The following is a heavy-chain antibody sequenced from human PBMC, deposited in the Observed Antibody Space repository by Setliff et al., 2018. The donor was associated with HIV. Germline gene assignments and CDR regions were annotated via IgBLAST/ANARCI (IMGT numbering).Heavy chain of an antibody. J-gene: IGHJ6*03. D-gene: IGHD6-19*01. Sequence: PSETLSLTCAVSGGSISSSNWWSWVRQPPGKGLEWIGEIYHTGSTNYNPSLKSRVTISVDTSKNQFSLKLSSVTAADTAVYYCARSRESSGYYRDYYYYLDVWGKGTTVTVSS. CDR2: IYHTGST. CDR3: ARSRESSGYYRDYYYYLDV. V-gene: IGHV4-4*02. CDR1: GGSISSSNW.